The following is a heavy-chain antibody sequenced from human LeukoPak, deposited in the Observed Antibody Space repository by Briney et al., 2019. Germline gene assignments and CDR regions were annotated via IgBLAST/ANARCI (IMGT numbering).Heavy chain of an antibody. J-gene: IGHJ4*02. CDR2: IYYSGTT. D-gene: IGHD2-21*02. CDR3: ASAHCGGDCFFDS. V-gene: IGHV4-59*01. Sequence: PSETLSLTCTFSGASISSYHWNWIRQPPGKGLEWIGYIYYSGTTTYNPSLKSRVTISLDTSKNQFSLQLTSVTAADTAGYYCASAHCGGDCFFDSWGQGTLVTVSS. CDR1: GASISSYH.